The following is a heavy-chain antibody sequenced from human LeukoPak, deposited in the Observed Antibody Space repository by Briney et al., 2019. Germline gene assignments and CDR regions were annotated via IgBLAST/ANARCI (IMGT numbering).Heavy chain of an antibody. D-gene: IGHD7-27*01. CDR3: ARGSTGDKSNN. CDR2: IYYSGTT. J-gene: IGHJ4*02. Sequence: PSETLSLTCAVYGGSFSDFHWSWIRQLPGKGLEWIGYIYYSGTTSYNPSLKSRLTISLDTSENQFSLKLSSVTAADTAVYYCARGSTGDKSNNWGQGTLVTVSS. CDR1: GGSFSDFH. V-gene: IGHV4-31*11.